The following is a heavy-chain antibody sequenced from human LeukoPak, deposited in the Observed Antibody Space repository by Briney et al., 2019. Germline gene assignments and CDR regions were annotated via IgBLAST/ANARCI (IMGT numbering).Heavy chain of an antibody. CDR1: GYTFTGYD. CDR2: MNPNSGNT. CDR3: ARSDYYGSGSYYNFDY. V-gene: IGHV1-8*01. J-gene: IGHJ4*02. Sequence: GASVKVSCKASGYTFTGYDINWVRQATGQGLEWMGWMNPNSGNTGYAQKFQGRVTMTRNTSISTAYMELSSLRSEDTAVYYCARSDYYGSGSYYNFDYWGQGTLVTVSS. D-gene: IGHD3-10*01.